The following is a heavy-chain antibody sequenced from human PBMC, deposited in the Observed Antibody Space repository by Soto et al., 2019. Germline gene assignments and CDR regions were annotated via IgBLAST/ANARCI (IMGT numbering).Heavy chain of an antibody. CDR3: ATDKGSSTVVSGITPEGYFAS. D-gene: IGHD6-19*01. CDR2: ICDDGSNA. Sequence: QVHLVESWGGVVQPGRSRRLSWAAAGFTVSIFGMHCVRQAPGTWLEWAAIICDDGSNAYYADSVRGRFTISRGTSTNPVDLQMSSLGAEDTTVYYCATDKGSSTVVSGITPEGYFASWRPGPVVNVS. CDR1: GFTVSIFG. J-gene: IGHJ4*02. V-gene: IGHV3-33*01.